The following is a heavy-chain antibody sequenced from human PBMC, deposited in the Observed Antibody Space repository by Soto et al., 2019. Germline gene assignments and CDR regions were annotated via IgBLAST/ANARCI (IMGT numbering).Heavy chain of an antibody. CDR2: IFSNDEK. V-gene: IGHV2-26*01. CDR3: GRITDSWYFDL. Sequence: QVTLKESGPVLVKPTEALTLTCSVSGLSLSNGRMGVSWIRQPPGKALEWLAHIFSNDEKSYSTSLKSRLTISSDTSKSLVVLIMTNTDPVDTARYCCGRITDSWYFDLWGRGSLVTVSS. J-gene: IGHJ2*01. CDR1: GLSLSNGRMG. D-gene: IGHD4-4*01.